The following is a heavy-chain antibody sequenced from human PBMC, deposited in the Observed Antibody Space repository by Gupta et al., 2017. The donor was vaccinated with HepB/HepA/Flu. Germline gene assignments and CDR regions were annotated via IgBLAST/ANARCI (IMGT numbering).Heavy chain of an antibody. Sequence: QVQLQESGPGLVKPSETLSLTGTVSGGSISSYYWSWIRQPAGKGLEWIGRIDTSGSTNYNPSLKSRVTMSVDTSKNQFSLKLSSVTAADTAVYYCARWTPADEGPGYYMDVWGKGTTVTVSS. V-gene: IGHV4-4*07. CDR3: ARWTPADEGPGYYMDV. CDR1: GGSISSYY. J-gene: IGHJ6*03. D-gene: IGHD2-2*01. CDR2: IDTSGST.